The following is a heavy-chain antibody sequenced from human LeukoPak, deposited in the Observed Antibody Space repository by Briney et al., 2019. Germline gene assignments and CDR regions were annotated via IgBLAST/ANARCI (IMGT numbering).Heavy chain of an antibody. V-gene: IGHV1-69*05. J-gene: IGHJ4*02. CDR1: GGTFSSYA. D-gene: IGHD5-24*01. CDR2: IIPIFGTA. CDR3: ARSKRGDGYNNYTPHYFDY. Sequence: SVKVSCKASGGTFSSYAISWVRQAPGQGLEWMGRIIPIFGTANYVQKFQGRVTITTDESTSTAYMELSSLRSEDTAVYYCARSKRGDGYNNYTPHYFDYWGQGTLVTVSS.